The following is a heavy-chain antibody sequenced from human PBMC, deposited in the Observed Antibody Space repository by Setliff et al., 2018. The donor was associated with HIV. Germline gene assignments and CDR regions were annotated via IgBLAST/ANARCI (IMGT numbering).Heavy chain of an antibody. V-gene: IGHV4-61*09. CDR3: ARYRSGDSDISLDQ. D-gene: IGHD3-10*01. CDR2: VYTTGGT. Sequence: SETLSLTCTVSGGSISSGIYYWIWIRQPAGKGLEWIGHVYTTGGTNYNPSLESRLTISVDTSRNQFSLRLSSVTAADTAVYYCARYRSGDSDISLDQWGHGALVTVSS. J-gene: IGHJ4*01. CDR1: GGSISSGIYY.